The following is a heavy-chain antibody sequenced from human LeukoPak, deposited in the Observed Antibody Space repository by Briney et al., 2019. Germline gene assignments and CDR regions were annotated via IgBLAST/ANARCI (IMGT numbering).Heavy chain of an antibody. Sequence: TSETLSLTCAVYGGSFSTYYWSWIRQSPGKGLEWIAEINHRGDTNYNPSVKSRVTISVDTSKNQFSLKVRSLTAADTAVYYCARGPTISETGYFDYWGQGTLVTASS. CDR2: INHRGDT. CDR3: ARGPTISETGYFDY. D-gene: IGHD1-1*01. J-gene: IGHJ4*03. CDR1: GGSFSTYY. V-gene: IGHV4-34*01.